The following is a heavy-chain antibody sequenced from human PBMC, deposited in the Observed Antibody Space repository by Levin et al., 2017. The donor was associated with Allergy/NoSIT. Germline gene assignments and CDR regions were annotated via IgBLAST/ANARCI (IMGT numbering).Heavy chain of an antibody. V-gene: IGHV4-34*01. J-gene: IGHJ4*02. Sequence: SETLSLTCAVYGGSFSNYYWSWIRQPPGKGLEWIGDINHSGSSNYNPSLKSRVTISVDTYKNQFSLKLNSVTAADTAVYYCARGNVDGRQQLEVIDYWGQGTLVTVSS. CDR3: ARGNVDGRQQLEVIDY. D-gene: IGHD6-13*01. CDR2: INHSGSS. CDR1: GGSFSNYY.